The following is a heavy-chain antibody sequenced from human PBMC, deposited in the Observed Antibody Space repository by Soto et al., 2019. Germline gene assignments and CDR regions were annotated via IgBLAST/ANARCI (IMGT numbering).Heavy chain of an antibody. D-gene: IGHD6-13*01. CDR1: GFTFSSYA. CDR2: ISYDGSNK. V-gene: IGHV3-30-3*01. J-gene: IGHJ4*02. Sequence: QVQLVESGGGVVQPGRSLRLSCAASGFTFSSYAMHWVRQAPGKGLEWVAVISYDGSNKYYADYVKGRFTISRDNSKNTLYLQMNSLRAEDTAVYYCARAHSSSWWSYFDYWGQGTLVTVSS. CDR3: ARAHSSSWWSYFDY.